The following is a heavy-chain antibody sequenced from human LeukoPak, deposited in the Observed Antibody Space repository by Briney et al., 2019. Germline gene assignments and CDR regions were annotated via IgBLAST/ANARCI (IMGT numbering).Heavy chain of an antibody. Sequence: GGSLRLSCAASGFTFSNYWMSWVRQAPGKGLEWVANINQDGSEENYVDSVKGRFTISRDTSKNTLYLQMNSLGVDDTAVYYCARPRDDSGYYYVASYWGQGTLVTVSS. CDR2: INQDGSEE. V-gene: IGHV3-7*01. CDR3: ARPRDDSGYYYVASY. J-gene: IGHJ4*02. D-gene: IGHD3-22*01. CDR1: GFTFSNYW.